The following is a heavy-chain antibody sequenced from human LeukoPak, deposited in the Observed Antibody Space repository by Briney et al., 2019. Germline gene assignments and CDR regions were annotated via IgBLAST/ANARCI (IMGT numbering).Heavy chain of an antibody. CDR3: AKDGRSYSSGWPPFDY. CDR2: ISSSSSYI. Sequence: GGSLRLSCAASGFTFSSYSMNWVRQAPGKGLEWVSSISSSSSYIYYADSVKGRFTISRDNSKNTLYLQMNSLRAEDTAVYHCAKDGRSYSSGWPPFDYWGQGALVTVSS. CDR1: GFTFSSYS. V-gene: IGHV3-21*01. J-gene: IGHJ4*02. D-gene: IGHD6-19*01.